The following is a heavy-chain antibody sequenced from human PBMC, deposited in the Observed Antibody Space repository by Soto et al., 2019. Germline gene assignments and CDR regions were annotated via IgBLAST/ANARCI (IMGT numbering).Heavy chain of an antibody. V-gene: IGHV3-30-3*01. D-gene: IGHD6-6*01. CDR2: ISYDGSNK. J-gene: IGHJ6*02. CDR3: ASWSIAARHLYYYYGMDV. Sequence: GGSLRLSCAASGFTFSSYAMHWVRQAPGKGLEWVAVISYDGSNKYYADSVKGRFTISRDNSKNTLYLQMNSLRAEDTAVYYCASWSIAARHLYYYYGMDVWGQGTTVTVSS. CDR1: GFTFSSYA.